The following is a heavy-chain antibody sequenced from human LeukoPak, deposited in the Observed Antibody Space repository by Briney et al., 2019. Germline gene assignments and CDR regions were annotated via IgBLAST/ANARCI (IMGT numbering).Heavy chain of an antibody. Sequence: GASVKVSCKASGYTFAGYYIHWVRQAPGQGLEWMGWINPNSDGTDYAQKFQGRVTMTSDASINTAYMELSRLTSDDTAMYYCARGETWWEQRRYFGFWGQGTLATVSS. J-gene: IGHJ4*02. D-gene: IGHD1-26*01. CDR3: ARGETWWEQRRYFGF. V-gene: IGHV1-2*02. CDR1: GYTFAGYY. CDR2: INPNSDGT.